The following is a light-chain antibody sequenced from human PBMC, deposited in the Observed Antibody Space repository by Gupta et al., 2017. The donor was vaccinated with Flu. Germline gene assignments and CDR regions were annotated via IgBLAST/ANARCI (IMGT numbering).Light chain of an antibody. CDR3: QQLESYPLT. CDR2: DAS. CDR1: QGITVN. V-gene: IGKV1-9*01. Sequence: GDRVTITFRASQGITVNFAWCQQQPGKAPKLLIHDASTLQSGVPSRFSGSGFGTEFTLTINSLQPEDFATYYCQQLESYPLTFGGGTKVEIK. J-gene: IGKJ4*01.